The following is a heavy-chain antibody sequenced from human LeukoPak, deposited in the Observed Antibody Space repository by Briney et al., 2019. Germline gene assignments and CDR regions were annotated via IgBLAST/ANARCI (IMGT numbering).Heavy chain of an antibody. D-gene: IGHD3-16*01. CDR3: AKGGYVWGSSYYFQH. Sequence: PGGSLRLSCAVSGFTFSSYGMHWVRQAPGKGLEWVAVIWYDGSNKYYADSVKGRFTISRDNSKNTLYLQMNSLRAEDTAVYYCAKGGYVWGSSYYFQHWGQGTLVTVSS. J-gene: IGHJ1*01. CDR1: GFTFSSYG. V-gene: IGHV3-33*06. CDR2: IWYDGSNK.